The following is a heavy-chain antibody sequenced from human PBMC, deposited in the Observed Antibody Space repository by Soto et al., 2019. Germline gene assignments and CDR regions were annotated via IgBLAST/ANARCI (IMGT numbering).Heavy chain of an antibody. CDR2: IIPIFGTA. CDR1: GGTFSSYA. D-gene: IGHD6-13*01. CDR3: ARVARPTASSWYYYGMDV. J-gene: IGHJ6*02. Sequence: GASVKVSCKASGGTFSSYAISWVRQAPGQGLEWMGGIIPIFGTANYAQKFQGRVTITADESTSTAYMELSSLRSEDTAVYYCARVARPTASSWYYYGMDVWGQGTTVTVSS. V-gene: IGHV1-69*13.